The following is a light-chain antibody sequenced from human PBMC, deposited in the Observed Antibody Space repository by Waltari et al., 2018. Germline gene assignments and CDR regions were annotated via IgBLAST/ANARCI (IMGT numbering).Light chain of an antibody. CDR1: ALPKKY. CDR2: EDR. V-gene: IGLV3-10*01. CDR3: YSTDSSGNHSV. J-gene: IGLJ2*01. Sequence: SYELTQPPSVSVSPGQTARITCSGDALPKKYGYWYQRKSGQAPVLVIYEDRKRPSGIPAVFSGSRSGTMATLTISGAQVEDEADYDCYSTDSSGNHSVFGGGTKLTVL.